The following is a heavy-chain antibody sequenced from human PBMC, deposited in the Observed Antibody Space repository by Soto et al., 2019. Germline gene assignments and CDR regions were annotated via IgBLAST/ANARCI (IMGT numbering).Heavy chain of an antibody. D-gene: IGHD5-12*01. CDR1: GYTFASYG. J-gene: IGHJ4*02. CDR2: ISGYNGNT. CDR3: ARSHLGYAGYYFYY. V-gene: IGHV1-18*04. Sequence: QVQLVQSGAEMKNPGASVKVSCKTSGYTFASYGVSWVRQAPGQGPEWLRRISGYNGNTKYAQGLQARVTMTTDASTRTAYMELRSLRSDDTAVYYCARSHLGYAGYYFYYWGQGALVTVSS.